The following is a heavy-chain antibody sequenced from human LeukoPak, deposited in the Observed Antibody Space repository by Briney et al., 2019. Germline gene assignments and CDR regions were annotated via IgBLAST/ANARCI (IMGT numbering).Heavy chain of an antibody. J-gene: IGHJ4*02. Sequence: GGSLRLSCAASGFGVSKNDMTWVRQAPGKGLEWVSVIHYGGATYYTDSVKGRSVISKDDSKNTPYLQMNNLRVEDTAVYYCAGTTFVFGSGTYPYWGQGTLVTVSS. D-gene: IGHD3-10*01. CDR3: AGTTFVFGSGTYPY. CDR1: GFGVSKND. V-gene: IGHV3-66*01. CDR2: IHYGGAT.